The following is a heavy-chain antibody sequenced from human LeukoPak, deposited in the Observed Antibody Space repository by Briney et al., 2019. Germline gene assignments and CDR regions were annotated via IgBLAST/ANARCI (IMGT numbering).Heavy chain of an antibody. CDR2: INTDTGNP. J-gene: IGHJ5*02. D-gene: IGHD3-10*01. CDR3: ARVGTYYYGSGRFDP. CDR1: GYTFTRYA. V-gene: IGHV7-4-1*02. Sequence: GASVKVSCKASGYTFTRYAMNWVRQAPGQGLEWMGWINTDTGNPTYAQGFTGRFVFSLDTSVSTAYLQISSLKAEDTAVYYCARVGTYYYGSGRFDPWGQGTLVTVSS.